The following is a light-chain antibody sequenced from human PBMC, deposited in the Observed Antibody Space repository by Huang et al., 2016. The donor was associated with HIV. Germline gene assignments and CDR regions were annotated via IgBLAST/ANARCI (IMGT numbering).Light chain of an antibody. J-gene: IGKJ5*01. CDR2: LGS. CDR3: MQSLQTIT. CDR1: QSLLHSNGYNY. Sequence: DIVMTQSPLSLSVTPGEPASISCRSSQSLLHSNGYNYLDWYLQRPGQSPQLLIYLGSNRAAGVPDRFSGSGSGTEFTLKISRVEAEDIGVYYCMQSLQTITFGQGTRLEIK. V-gene: IGKV2-28*01.